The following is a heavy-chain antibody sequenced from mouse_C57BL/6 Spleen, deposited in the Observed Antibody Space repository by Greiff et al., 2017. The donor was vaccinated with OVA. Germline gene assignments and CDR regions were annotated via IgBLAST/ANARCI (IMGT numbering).Heavy chain of an antibody. V-gene: IGHV5-4*01. J-gene: IGHJ4*01. CDR3: ARDAPYAMDY. CDR1: GFTFSSYA. CDR2: ISDGGSYT. Sequence: EVKLVESGGGLVKPGGSLKLSCAASGFTFSSYAMSWVRQTPEKRLEWVATISDGGSYTYYPDNVKGRFTISRDNAKNNLYLQMSHLKSEDTAMYYCARDAPYAMDYWGQGTSVTVSS.